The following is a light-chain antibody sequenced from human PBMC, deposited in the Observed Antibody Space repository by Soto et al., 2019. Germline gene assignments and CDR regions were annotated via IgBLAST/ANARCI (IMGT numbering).Light chain of an antibody. Sequence: QSALTQPASVSGSXGQSXXXSXTGTSSDVGSHNLVSWYQQHPGQAPKLMIYEVSKRPLGVSARFSASKSGNTASLTISGLQAEDEADYYCCSYGGSRAVFGGGTQLTVL. CDR2: EVS. CDR3: CSYGGSRAV. J-gene: IGLJ7*01. V-gene: IGLV2-23*02. CDR1: SSDVGSHNL.